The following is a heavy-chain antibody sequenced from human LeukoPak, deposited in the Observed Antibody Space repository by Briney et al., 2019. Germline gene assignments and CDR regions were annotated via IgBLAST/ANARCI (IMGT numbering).Heavy chain of an antibody. CDR3: ARVAGGLDY. D-gene: IGHD1-26*01. V-gene: IGHV3-7*01. Sequence: GGSLRLSCAASGFIFSSYGMSWVRQAPGKGLEWVANIKQDGSEKYYVDSVKGRFTISRDNAKNSLYLQMNSLRAEDTAVYYCARVAGGLDYWGQGTLVTVSS. CDR1: GFIFSSYG. J-gene: IGHJ4*02. CDR2: IKQDGSEK.